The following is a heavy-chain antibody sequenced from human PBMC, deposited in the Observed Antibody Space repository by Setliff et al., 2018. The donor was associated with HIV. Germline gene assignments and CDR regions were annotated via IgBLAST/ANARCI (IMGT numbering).Heavy chain of an antibody. D-gene: IGHD5-12*01. Sequence: GGSLRLSCAASGFTFSDYYMSWIRQAPGKGLEWVSYITGSSSYTNYADSVKGRFTISRDNSKNTMYLKMNTLRAEDTAVYYCARDPPGSGFHLDYWGQGTPVTVSS. J-gene: IGHJ4*02. CDR2: ITGSSSYT. V-gene: IGHV3-11*06. CDR1: GFTFSDYY. CDR3: ARDPPGSGFHLDY.